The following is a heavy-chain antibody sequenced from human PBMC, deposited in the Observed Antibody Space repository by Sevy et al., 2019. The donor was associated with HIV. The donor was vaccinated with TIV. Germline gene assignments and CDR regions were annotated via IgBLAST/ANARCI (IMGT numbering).Heavy chain of an antibody. J-gene: IGHJ4*02. CDR2: IYYSGST. CDR1: GGSISSSSYY. D-gene: IGHD3-9*01. Sequence: KQSQTLSLTCTVSGGSISSSSYYWGWIRQPPGKGLERIGSIYYSGSTYYNPSLNSRVTISVDTSKNQFSLKLSSVTAADTAVYYCARAKVGYFEWLFAFDYWGQGTLVTVSS. V-gene: IGHV4-39*01. CDR3: ARAKVGYFEWLFAFDY.